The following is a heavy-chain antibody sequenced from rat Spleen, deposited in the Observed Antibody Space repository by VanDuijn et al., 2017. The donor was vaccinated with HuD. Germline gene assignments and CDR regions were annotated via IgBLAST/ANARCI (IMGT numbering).Heavy chain of an antibody. J-gene: IGHJ2*01. V-gene: IGHV5S13*01. Sequence: EVQLVESGGGLVLPGRSLKLSCVTSGFTFTNYGMAWVRQAPTKGLEWVASIGTGGGNTYYRDSVKGRFTISRDNAKNTLYLQMDSLTSEDTATYYCARETGYNSYFDYWGQGVMVTVSS. CDR1: GFTFTNYG. CDR3: ARETGYNSYFDY. D-gene: IGHD4-1*01. CDR2: IGTGGGNT.